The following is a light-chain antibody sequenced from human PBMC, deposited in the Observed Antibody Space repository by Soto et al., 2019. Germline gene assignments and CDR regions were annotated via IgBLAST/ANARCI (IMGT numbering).Light chain of an antibody. Sequence: EIVLTQSPGTLSLSPGERATLSCRASQSVSSSYLAWYQQKPGQAPRLLIYGASSRATGIPDRFSGSGSARDYTLTISRLEPDDFAVYYWQQYGNSPYTFGQGTRLEIK. J-gene: IGKJ2*01. CDR1: QSVSSSY. CDR3: QQYGNSPYT. V-gene: IGKV3-20*01. CDR2: GAS.